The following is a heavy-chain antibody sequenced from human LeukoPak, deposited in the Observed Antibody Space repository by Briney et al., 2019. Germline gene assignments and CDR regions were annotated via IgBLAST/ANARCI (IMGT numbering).Heavy chain of an antibody. CDR1: GYSFTSYW. CDR3: AREIAVAGTSDAFDI. V-gene: IGHV5-51*01. D-gene: IGHD6-19*01. J-gene: IGHJ3*02. Sequence: GESLKISCKGSGYSFTSYWIGWVRQMPVKGLEWMGIIYPGDSDTRYSPSFQGQVTISADKSISTAYLQWSSLKASDTAMYYCAREIAVAGTSDAFDIWGQGTMVTVSS. CDR2: IYPGDSDT.